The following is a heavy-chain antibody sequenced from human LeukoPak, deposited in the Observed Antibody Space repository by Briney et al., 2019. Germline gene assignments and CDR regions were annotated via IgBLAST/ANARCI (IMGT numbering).Heavy chain of an antibody. Sequence: ASVTVSCKASGYTFTNYDINWVRQATGQGLEWKGWMNPNSGNTGYAQEFQGRITMTRNTSISTAYMELSSLRSEDTAMYYCAKSKVGATTLPIDFWGQGTLVTVSS. CDR1: GYTFTNYD. CDR3: AKSKVGATTLPIDF. CDR2: MNPNSGNT. J-gene: IGHJ4*02. D-gene: IGHD1-26*01. V-gene: IGHV1-8*01.